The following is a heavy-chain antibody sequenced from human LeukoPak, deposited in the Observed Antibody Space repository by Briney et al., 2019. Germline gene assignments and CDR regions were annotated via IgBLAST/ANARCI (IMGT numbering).Heavy chain of an antibody. CDR1: GGSFIGNY. Sequence: PSETLSLTCAVYGGSFIGNYWSWIRQPPGRELAWRGEINHSGRTNYNPSLKSRVTISVHTSKTQFSLKLSSVTAADTAVYYCARGHRRYCSSTSCTFYFDYWGQGTLVTVSS. D-gene: IGHD2-2*01. CDR3: ARGHRRYCSSTSCTFYFDY. V-gene: IGHV4-34*01. CDR2: INHSGRT. J-gene: IGHJ4*02.